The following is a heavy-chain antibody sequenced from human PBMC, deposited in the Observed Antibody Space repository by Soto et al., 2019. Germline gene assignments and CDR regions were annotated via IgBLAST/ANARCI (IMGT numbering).Heavy chain of an antibody. J-gene: IGHJ4*02. Sequence: QVQLVESGGGLVKPGGSLRLSCAASGFTFSDYYVSLIRQAPGKGLEWVSYISSSGSTIYYADSVKGRFTISRDNAKNSLYLQMNSLRAEDTAVYYCARDLRLTGTSRLGYYLDYWGQGTLVTVSS. CDR2: ISSSGSTI. V-gene: IGHV3-11*01. D-gene: IGHD1-20*01. CDR3: ARDLRLTGTSRLGYYLDY. CDR1: GFTFSDYY.